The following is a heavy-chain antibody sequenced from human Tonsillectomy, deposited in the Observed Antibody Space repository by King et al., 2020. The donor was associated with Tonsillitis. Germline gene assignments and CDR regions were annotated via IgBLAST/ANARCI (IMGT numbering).Heavy chain of an antibody. CDR1: GFSLSTSGMC. D-gene: IGHD3-22*01. V-gene: IGHV2-70*01. CDR3: ARCGVVARAFDY. J-gene: IGHJ4*02. Sequence: VTLKESGPALVKPTQTLTLTCTFSGFSLSTSGMCVSWILQPPGKALEWLALIYWDDDKYYSTSLKTRLTIAKDTSKNQVVLTMTNMDPVDTATYYCARCGVVARAFDYWGQGTLVTVSS. CDR2: IYWDDDK.